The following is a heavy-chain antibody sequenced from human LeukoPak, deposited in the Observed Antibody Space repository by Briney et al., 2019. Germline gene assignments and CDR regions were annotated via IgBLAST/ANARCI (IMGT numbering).Heavy chain of an antibody. V-gene: IGHV4-59*01. Sequence: SETLSLTCTVSGGSIGSYYWTWIRQPPGKGLECIGYIYYSGSTNYNPSLKSRVTISIDTSKNQFSLKLSSVTAADTAVYYCARNNAPYGLDVWGQGTKVTVSS. CDR2: IYYSGST. CDR3: ARNNAPYGLDV. J-gene: IGHJ6*02. CDR1: GGSIGSYY. D-gene: IGHD1/OR15-1a*01.